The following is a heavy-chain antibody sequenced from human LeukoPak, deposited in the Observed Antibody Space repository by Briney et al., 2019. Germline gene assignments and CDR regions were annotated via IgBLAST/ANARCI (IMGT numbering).Heavy chain of an antibody. CDR2: ISSSSSYI. CDR1: GFTFSSYS. Sequence: GGSLRLSCAASGFTFSSYSMNWVRQAPGKGLEWVSSISSSSSYIYYADSAKGRFTISRDNAKNSLYLQMNSLRAEDTAVYYCARASSQQQLDYWGQGTLVTVSS. D-gene: IGHD6-13*01. J-gene: IGHJ4*02. V-gene: IGHV3-21*01. CDR3: ARASSQQQLDY.